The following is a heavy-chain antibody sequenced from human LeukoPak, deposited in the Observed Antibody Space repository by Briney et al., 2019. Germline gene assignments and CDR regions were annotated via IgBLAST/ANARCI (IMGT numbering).Heavy chain of an antibody. CDR2: IYYSGST. CDR1: GGSISSSSYY. Sequence: KPSETLSLTCTVSGGSISSSSYYWGWIRQPPGKGLEWIGSIYYSGSTYYNPSLKSRVTISVDTSKNQFSLKLSSVTAADTAVYYCARSAVATVHFQHWGQGTLVTVSS. D-gene: IGHD5-12*01. CDR3: ARSAVATVHFQH. V-gene: IGHV4-39*01. J-gene: IGHJ1*01.